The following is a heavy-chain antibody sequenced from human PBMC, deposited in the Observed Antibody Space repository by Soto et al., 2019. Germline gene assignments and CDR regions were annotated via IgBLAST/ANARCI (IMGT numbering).Heavy chain of an antibody. J-gene: IGHJ4*02. CDR3: ARLRCYAWD. CDR1: GGSIRSSSFY. CDR2: THYSGTS. D-gene: IGHD3-16*01. Sequence: QLRLQESGPGLVKPSETLSLTCTVSGGSIRSSSFYWGWIRHPPGKGLEWIGSTHYSGTSYYNPSLKSRVSIAVDTSKSQFSLNLSSVTAADTAVYYCARLRCYAWDWGQGTLVTVSS. V-gene: IGHV4-39*01.